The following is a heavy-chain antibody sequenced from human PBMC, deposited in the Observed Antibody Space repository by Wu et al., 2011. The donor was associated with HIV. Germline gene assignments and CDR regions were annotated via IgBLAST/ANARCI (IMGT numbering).Heavy chain of an antibody. CDR1: GNTFSGYA. D-gene: IGHD2-2*01. Sequence: QVQLVQSGAEVKKAGSSVKVSCKASGNTFSGYAVSWVRQAPRQGLEWMGGILPMFGSTNYARKFQGRVTITADKSATTVYMELRSLRSEDTAMYYCARSGVSAEYYFYYMNVWGKGTTVTVSS. V-gene: IGHV1-69*14. J-gene: IGHJ6*03. CDR3: ARSGVSAEYYFYYMNV. CDR2: ILPMFGST.